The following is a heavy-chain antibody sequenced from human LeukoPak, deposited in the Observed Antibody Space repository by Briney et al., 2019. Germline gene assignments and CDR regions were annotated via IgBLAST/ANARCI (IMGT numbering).Heavy chain of an antibody. D-gene: IGHD3-10*01. V-gene: IGHV3-23*01. CDR2: ISGSGGST. CDR1: GFTFSSYA. J-gene: IGHJ4*02. Sequence: GGSLRLSCAASGFTFSSYAMSWVRQAPGKGLEWVSAISGSGGSTYYADSVRGRFTISRDNSKNTLYLQMNSLRAEDTAVYYCAKGPTFLTMVRNDYWGQGTLVTVSS. CDR3: AKGPTFLTMVRNDY.